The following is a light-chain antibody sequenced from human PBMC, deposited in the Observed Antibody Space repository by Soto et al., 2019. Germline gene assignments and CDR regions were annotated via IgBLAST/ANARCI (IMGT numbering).Light chain of an antibody. Sequence: IVMTQYPLSLPVPPEEPASISCRSSQSLLHSNGYNYLDWYLQKPGQSPQLLIYLGSNRASGVPDRFSGSGSGTDFTRKISRVESEYVGVYYCMQALQTPISFGQGTRREMK. CDR2: LGS. CDR3: MQALQTPIS. V-gene: IGKV2-28*01. CDR1: QSLLHSNGYNY. J-gene: IGKJ5*01.